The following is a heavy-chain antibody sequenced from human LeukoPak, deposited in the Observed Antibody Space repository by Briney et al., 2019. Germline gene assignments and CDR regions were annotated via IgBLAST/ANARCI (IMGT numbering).Heavy chain of an antibody. J-gene: IGHJ3*02. CDR1: GYTFTGYY. V-gene: IGHV1-2*02. CDR3: ARGQTYYDFWSGYSNDAFDI. Sequence: GESLKISCKGSGYTFTGYYMHWVRQAPGQGLEWMGWINPNSGGTNYAQKFQGRVTMTRDTSISTAYMELSRLRSDDTAVYYCARGQTYYDFWSGYSNDAFDIWGQGTMVTVSS. D-gene: IGHD3-3*01. CDR2: INPNSGGT.